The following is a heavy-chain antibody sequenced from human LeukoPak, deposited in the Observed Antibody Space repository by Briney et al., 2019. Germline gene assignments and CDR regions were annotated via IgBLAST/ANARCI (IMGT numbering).Heavy chain of an antibody. V-gene: IGHV3-23*01. Sequence: WGSLRLSCAASGFTFSTYAMSWVRQAPGKGLEWVSAISGRGGRTYYADSVKGRFTISRDNSKNTLYLQMNSLRAEDTAVYYCAKYGSGSYRFDPWGQGTLVTVSS. CDR3: AKYGSGSYRFDP. CDR1: GFTFSTYA. J-gene: IGHJ5*02. CDR2: ISGRGGRT. D-gene: IGHD3-10*01.